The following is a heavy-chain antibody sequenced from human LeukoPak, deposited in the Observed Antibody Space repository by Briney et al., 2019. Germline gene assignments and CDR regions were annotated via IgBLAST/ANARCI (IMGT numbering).Heavy chain of an antibody. CDR1: GYTFTSYD. CDR2: MNPNSGNT. D-gene: IGHD2-15*01. J-gene: IGHJ6*02. CDR3: ASRRDCSGGSCYDGLYYYGMDV. V-gene: IGHV1-8*01. Sequence: ASVKVSCKASGYTFTSYDINWVRQATGQGLEWMRWMNPNSGNTGYAQKFQGRVTMTRNTSISTAYMELSSLRSEDMAVYYCASRRDCSGGSCYDGLYYYGMDVWGQGTTVTVSS.